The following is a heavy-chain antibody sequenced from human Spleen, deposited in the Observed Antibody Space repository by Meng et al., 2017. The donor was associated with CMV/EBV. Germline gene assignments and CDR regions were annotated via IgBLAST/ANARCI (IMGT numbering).Heavy chain of an antibody. J-gene: IGHJ6*02. CDR2: ISGSGGST. D-gene: IGHD2-8*02. Sequence: GGSLRLSCAASGFTFSSYAMSWVRQAPGKGLEWVSAISGSGGSTYYADSVKARFTISRDNSKNTLYLQINSLRDEDTAVYFCTTLKLVVPAALKAFHQYAMDVWGRGTTVTVSS. CDR3: TTLKLVVPAALKAFHQYAMDV. V-gene: IGHV3-23*01. CDR1: GFTFSSYA.